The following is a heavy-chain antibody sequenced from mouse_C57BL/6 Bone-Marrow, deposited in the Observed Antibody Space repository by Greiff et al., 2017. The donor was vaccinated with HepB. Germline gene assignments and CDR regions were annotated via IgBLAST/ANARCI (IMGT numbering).Heavy chain of an antibody. V-gene: IGHV14-4*01. CDR2: IDPENGDT. CDR1: GFTIKDDY. D-gene: IGHD1-1*01. Sequence: EVQLQQSGAELVRPGASVKLSCTASGFTIKDDYMHWVKQRPEQGLEWIGWIDPENGDTEYASKFQGKATITADTSSNTAYLQLSSLTSEDTAVYYCTAAVVDFDVWGTGTTVTVSS. J-gene: IGHJ1*03. CDR3: TAAVVDFDV.